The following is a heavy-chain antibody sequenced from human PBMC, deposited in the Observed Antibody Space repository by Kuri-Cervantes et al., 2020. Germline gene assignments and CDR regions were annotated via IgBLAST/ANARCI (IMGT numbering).Heavy chain of an antibody. CDR1: GGTFSSYA. V-gene: IGHV1-18*01. CDR3: ARGQTPDSSSWWTFGHYYMDV. J-gene: IGHJ6*03. Sequence: ASVKVSCKASGGTFSSYAISWVRQAPGQGLEWMGWISAYNGDTNYAQKLQGRVTMTTDTSTSTAYMELRSLRSDDTAVYYCARGQTPDSSSWWTFGHYYMDVWGKGTTVTVSS. D-gene: IGHD6-13*01. CDR2: ISAYNGDT.